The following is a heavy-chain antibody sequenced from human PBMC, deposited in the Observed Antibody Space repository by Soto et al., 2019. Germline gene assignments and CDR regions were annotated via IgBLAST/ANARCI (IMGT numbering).Heavy chain of an antibody. J-gene: IGHJ4*02. CDR2: IYYSGST. D-gene: IGHD3-22*01. V-gene: IGHV4-59*01. Sequence: PSETLSPTCTVSGGSISSYYWSWIRQPPGKGLEWIGYIYYSGSTNYNPSLKSRVTISVDTSKNQFSLKLSSVTAADTAVYYCAGYDSSGYYYFDYWGQGTLVTVSS. CDR3: AGYDSSGYYYFDY. CDR1: GGSISSYY.